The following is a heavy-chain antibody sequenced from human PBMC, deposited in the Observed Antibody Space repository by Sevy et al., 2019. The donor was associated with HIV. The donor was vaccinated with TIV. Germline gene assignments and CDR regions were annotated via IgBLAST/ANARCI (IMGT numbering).Heavy chain of an antibody. CDR2: IRNDGSHE. V-gene: IGHV3-30*02. D-gene: IGHD2-8*02. CDR1: GFTVSNHA. Sequence: GGSLRLSCTASGFTVSNHAMHWVRQGPGKGPEWVAFIRNDGSHEYYADSVKGRLTISRDNSKNTLYLQMNSLRPEDTAVYYCARDRKVLLVVYAIPFDAFDIWGQGTMVTVSS. CDR3: ARDRKVLLVVYAIPFDAFDI. J-gene: IGHJ3*02.